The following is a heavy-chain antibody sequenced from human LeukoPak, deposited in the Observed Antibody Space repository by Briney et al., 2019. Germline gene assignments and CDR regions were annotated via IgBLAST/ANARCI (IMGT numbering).Heavy chain of an antibody. V-gene: IGHV4-61*02. J-gene: IGHJ4*02. D-gene: IGHD2-15*01. CDR2: IYTSGST. CDR1: GGSISSGSYY. Sequence: SETLSLTCTVSGGSISSGSYYWSWIRQPAGKGLEWIGRIYTSGSTNYNPSLKSRVTISVDTSKNQFSLKLSSVTAADTAVYYCARDHCSGGSCYDYWGQGTLVTVSS. CDR3: ARDHCSGGSCYDY.